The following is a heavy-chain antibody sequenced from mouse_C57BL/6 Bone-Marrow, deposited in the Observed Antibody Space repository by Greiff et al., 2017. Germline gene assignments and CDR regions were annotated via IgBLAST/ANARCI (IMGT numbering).Heavy chain of an antibody. CDR2: IYPRSGNT. V-gene: IGHV1-81*01. CDR3: ARRRRGGPLFDY. J-gene: IGHJ2*01. CDR1: GYTFTSYG. Sequence: QVHVKQSGAELARPGASVKLSCMASGYTFTSYGISWVKQRTGQGLEWIGEIYPRSGNTYYNEKFKGKATLTADKSSSTEYMELRSLTSEDSAVYFCARRRRGGPLFDYWGQGTTLTVSS.